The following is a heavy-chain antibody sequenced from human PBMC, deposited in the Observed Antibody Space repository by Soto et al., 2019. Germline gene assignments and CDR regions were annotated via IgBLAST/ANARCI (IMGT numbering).Heavy chain of an antibody. V-gene: IGHV4-31*03. CDR3: ARSLHYDYVWGSSDYYYYGMDV. D-gene: IGHD3-16*01. CDR1: GGSISSGGYY. Sequence: TLSLTCTVSGGSISSGGYYWSWIRQHPGKGLEWIGYIYYSGSTYYNPSLKSRVTISVDTSKNQFSLKLSSVTAADTAVYYCARSLHYDYVWGSSDYYYYGMDVWGQGTTVTV. CDR2: IYYSGST. J-gene: IGHJ6*02.